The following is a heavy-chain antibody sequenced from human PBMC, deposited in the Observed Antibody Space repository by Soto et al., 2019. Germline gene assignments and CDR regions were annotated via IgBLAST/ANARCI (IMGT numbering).Heavy chain of an antibody. CDR3: ARERYCSGGSCLNWFDP. J-gene: IGHJ5*02. D-gene: IGHD2-15*01. CDR2: IYYSVST. Sequence: QVQLQESGPGLVKTSETLSLTCTVSGGSISSYYWSWIRQPPGKGREWIGYIYYSVSTNYNPPPKSRVTISVDTSKNQFSLKLRSATAEDTAVYYCARERYCSGGSCLNWFDPWGQGTLVTVSS. V-gene: IGHV4-59*01. CDR1: GGSISSYY.